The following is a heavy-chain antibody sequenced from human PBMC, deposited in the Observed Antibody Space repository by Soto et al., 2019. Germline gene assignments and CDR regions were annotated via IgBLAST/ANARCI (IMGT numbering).Heavy chain of an antibody. CDR1: GFTFSSYA. V-gene: IGHV4-59*01. D-gene: IGHD3-22*01. Sequence: GSLRLSCAASGFTFSSYAMSWIRQPPGKGLEWIGYIYYSGSTNYNPSLKSRVTISVDTSKNQFSLKLSSVTAADTAVYYCARGGHYDSSGYYPSFDYWGQGTLVTVS. CDR3: ARGGHYDSSGYYPSFDY. J-gene: IGHJ4*02. CDR2: IYYSGST.